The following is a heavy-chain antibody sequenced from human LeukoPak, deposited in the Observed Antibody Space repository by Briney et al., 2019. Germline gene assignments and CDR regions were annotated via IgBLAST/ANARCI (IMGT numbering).Heavy chain of an antibody. CDR3: ARDCYGSGSYSKEGFDY. V-gene: IGHV3-53*01. CDR2: IYSGGKT. D-gene: IGHD3-10*01. J-gene: IGHJ4*02. CDR1: GVTVSSHY. Sequence: PGGSLRLSCAVSGVTVSSHYMSWVRQAPGRGLEWGSGIYSGGKTYYAESVKGRFTISRDNSKTTLYLQMNSLRAEDTAIYSCARDCYGSGSYSKEGFDYWGQGTLVTVSS.